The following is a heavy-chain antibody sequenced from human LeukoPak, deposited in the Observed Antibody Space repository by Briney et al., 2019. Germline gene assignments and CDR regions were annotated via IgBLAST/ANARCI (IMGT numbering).Heavy chain of an antibody. V-gene: IGHV1-2*02. CDR1: GYTFTGYY. CDR2: INPNSGGT. Sequence: ASVKVSCKASGYTFTGYYMHWVRQAPGQGLEWMGWINPNSGGTNYAQKFQGRVTMTRDTSISTAYMELSRLRSDDTAVYYCARGKLCFGELLSRPFDYWGQGTLVTVSS. J-gene: IGHJ4*02. CDR3: ARGKLCFGELLSRPFDY. D-gene: IGHD3-10*01.